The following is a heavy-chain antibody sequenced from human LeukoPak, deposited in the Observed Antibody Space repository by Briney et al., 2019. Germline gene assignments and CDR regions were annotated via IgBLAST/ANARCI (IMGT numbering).Heavy chain of an antibody. CDR1: GFSFSAYP. CDR3: AKKGYYDGSGYYMYYFDH. CDR2: ISASGDVT. D-gene: IGHD3-22*01. Sequence: GGSLRLSCAASGFSFSAYPMGWVRQAPGKGLQWLSGISASGDVTFHADRVKGRFAISRDNSKNTLYLQMNSLRAEDTAVYYCAKKGYYDGSGYYMYYFDHWGQGTLVTVSS. J-gene: IGHJ4*02. V-gene: IGHV3-23*01.